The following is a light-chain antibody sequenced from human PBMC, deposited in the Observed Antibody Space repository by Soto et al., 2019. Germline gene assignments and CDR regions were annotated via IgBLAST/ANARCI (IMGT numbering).Light chain of an antibody. J-gene: IGKJ4*01. CDR2: DAS. CDR3: QRRSTLPLT. Sequence: EIVLTQSPATLSLSPAERATLSCRASQSVGIYLASYQQKPGQAPRILSPDASNRATGIPARFSGSGSGTDFTLTISRLEPEDFALYYGQRRSTLPLTFGAGNKVEIK. V-gene: IGKV3-11*01. CDR1: QSVGIY.